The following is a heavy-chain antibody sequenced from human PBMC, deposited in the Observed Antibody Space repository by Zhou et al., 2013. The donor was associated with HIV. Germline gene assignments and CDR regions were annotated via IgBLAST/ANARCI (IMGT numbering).Heavy chain of an antibody. V-gene: IGHV1-2*02. CDR2: INPNNGGT. J-gene: IGHJ6*03. CDR1: GYTFTGYY. CDR3: ARGSALQYFDLYIYYMDV. Sequence: QVHLVQSGAEVKKPGASVKVSCKASGYTFTGYYMYWVRQAPGQGLGWMGWINPNNGGTKYAQNFQGRVTMTRDTSISTAYMELTRLRSDDTAVYYCARGSALQYFDLYIYYMDVWGKGTTVTVSS. D-gene: IGHD3-9*01.